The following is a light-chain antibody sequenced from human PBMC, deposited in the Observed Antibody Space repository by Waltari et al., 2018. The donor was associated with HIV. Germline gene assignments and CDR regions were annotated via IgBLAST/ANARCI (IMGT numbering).Light chain of an antibody. CDR1: SSNIGAGHD. J-gene: IGLJ2*01. Sequence: QSVLTQPPSVSGAPGQRVTISCTGSSSNIGAGHDVHWYQQLPGTAPKLLIYGNSNRPSGVPDRFSGSKSGASASLAITGLQAEDEADYYCQSYDGSLSGVFGGGTKLTVL. CDR2: GNS. CDR3: QSYDGSLSGV. V-gene: IGLV1-40*01.